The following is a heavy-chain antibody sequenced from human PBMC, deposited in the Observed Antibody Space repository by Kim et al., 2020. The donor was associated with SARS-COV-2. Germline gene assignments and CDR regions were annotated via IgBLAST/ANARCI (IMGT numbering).Heavy chain of an antibody. Sequence: LSLTCAASGFTFSSYGMHWVRQAPGKGLEWVAVISYDGSNKYYADSVKGRFTISRDNSKNTLYLQMNSLRAEDTAVYYCAKGRLRAKGMVRGAIYYYYGMDVWGQGTTVTVSS. CDR2: ISYDGSNK. CDR1: GFTFSSYG. CDR3: AKGRLRAKGMVRGAIYYYYGMDV. J-gene: IGHJ6*02. D-gene: IGHD3-10*01. V-gene: IGHV3-30*18.